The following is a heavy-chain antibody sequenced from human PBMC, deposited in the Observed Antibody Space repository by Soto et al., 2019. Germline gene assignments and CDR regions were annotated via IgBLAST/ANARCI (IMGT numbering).Heavy chain of an antibody. D-gene: IGHD2-2*01. Sequence: ASVTVSCKASGYTFTSYGISWVRQAPGQGLEWMGWISAYNGNTNYAQKLPGRVTMTTDTSTSTAYMELRSLRSDDTAMYYCASHLCAGRTSCYGYWGQGTLVTVSS. CDR1: GYTFTSYG. CDR2: ISAYNGNT. CDR3: ASHLCAGRTSCYGY. V-gene: IGHV1-18*04. J-gene: IGHJ4*02.